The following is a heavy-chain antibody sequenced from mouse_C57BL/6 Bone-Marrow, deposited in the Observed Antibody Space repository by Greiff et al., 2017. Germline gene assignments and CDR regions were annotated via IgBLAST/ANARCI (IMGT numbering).Heavy chain of an antibody. CDR1: GFTFSSYG. V-gene: IGHV5-6*01. CDR2: ISSGGSYT. CDR3: ARQMMYYGSWFAD. D-gene: IGHD1-1*01. Sequence: EVKLMESGGDLVKPGGSLKLSCAASGFTFSSYGMSWVRQTPDKRLEWVATISSGGSYTYYPDSVKGRFTITRDNAKNTLYLQMSSLKSEDTAMYYCARQMMYYGSWFADWGQGTLVTVSA. J-gene: IGHJ3*01.